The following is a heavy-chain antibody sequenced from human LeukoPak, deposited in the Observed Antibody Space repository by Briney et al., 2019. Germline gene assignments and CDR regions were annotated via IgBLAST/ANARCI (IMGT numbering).Heavy chain of an antibody. V-gene: IGHV1-2*02. CDR1: GYTFTGYY. Sequence: ASVKVSCKASGYTFTGYYMHWVRQAPGQGLEWMGWINPNSGGTNYAQKFQGRVTMTRDTSISTAYMELSRLRSDDTAVYYCARDLDPTGAFDIWGQGTMVTVSS. J-gene: IGHJ3*02. CDR3: ARDLDPTGAFDI. CDR2: INPNSGGT. D-gene: IGHD3/OR15-3a*01.